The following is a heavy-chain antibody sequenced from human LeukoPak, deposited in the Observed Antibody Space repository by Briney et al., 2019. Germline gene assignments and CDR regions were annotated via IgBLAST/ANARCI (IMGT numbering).Heavy chain of an antibody. V-gene: IGHV3-7*01. CDR2: INEDGSGK. CDR3: ARDDGDV. CDR1: GFTFSTYW. J-gene: IGHJ6*04. Sequence: GGSLRLSCEASGFTFSTYWMSWVRQAPGKGLEWVASINEDGSGKFSVGSVKDRITISRDNTRNSLDLQINSLTVEDTAIYYCARDDGDVWGTGTTVTVSS.